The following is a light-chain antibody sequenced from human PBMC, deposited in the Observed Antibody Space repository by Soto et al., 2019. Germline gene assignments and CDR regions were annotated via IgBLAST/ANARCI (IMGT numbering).Light chain of an antibody. J-gene: IGKJ4*01. CDR3: QQLSRYPLT. V-gene: IGKV1-9*01. CDR2: SAS. CDR1: QSISSW. Sequence: DIQMTQSPSTLSASVGDRVTITCRASQSISSWLAWYQQKPGKAPDLLIYSASTLQSGVPSRFSGSGSETEFSLTIRALQSEDFATYYCQQLSRYPLTFGGGTKVDIK.